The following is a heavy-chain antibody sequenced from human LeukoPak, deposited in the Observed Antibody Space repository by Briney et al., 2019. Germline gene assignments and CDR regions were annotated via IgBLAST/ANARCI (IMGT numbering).Heavy chain of an antibody. CDR3: AKDSGRSYFDS. J-gene: IGHJ4*02. V-gene: IGHV3-23*01. Sequence: GGSLRLSCAASGFTFSSYWMHWVRQAPGKGLEWVSVISGGGGSTYYADSVKGRFTISRDNSKNTVYLQMNSLRVDDTAVYYCAKDSGRSYFDSWGQGTLVTVSS. CDR2: ISGGGGST. CDR1: GFTFSSYW. D-gene: IGHD3-10*01.